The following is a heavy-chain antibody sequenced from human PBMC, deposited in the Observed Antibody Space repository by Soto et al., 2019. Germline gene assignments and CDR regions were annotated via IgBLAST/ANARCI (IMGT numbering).Heavy chain of an antibody. CDR3: AHRVLRTVFGLVTTTAIYFDF. Sequence: QITLKESGPTVVKPTETLTLTCTFSGFSLTTSGVGVGWVRQSPGKAPAWLALIYWDDDKRYSTSLNSRLIITKDTSKIHVVLTMANVDPADTATYYCAHRVLRTVFGLVTTTAIYFDFWGPGTPVVVSS. V-gene: IGHV2-5*02. D-gene: IGHD3-3*01. CDR1: GFSLTTSGVG. J-gene: IGHJ4*02. CDR2: IYWDDDK.